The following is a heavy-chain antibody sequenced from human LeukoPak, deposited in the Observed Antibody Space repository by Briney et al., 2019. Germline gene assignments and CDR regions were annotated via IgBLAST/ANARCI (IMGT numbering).Heavy chain of an antibody. CDR1: GVTFSSST. V-gene: IGHV3-23*01. CDR2: ISGSGSST. J-gene: IGHJ4*02. D-gene: IGHD6-19*01. CDR3: AKREGVAVTGTPYFDY. Sequence: PGGSLRLSCAASGVTFSSSTMNWVRQAPGKGLEWVSSISGSGSSTYYADSVKGRFTISRDNSKNTLYLQMKSLRAEDTAVYYCAKREGVAVTGTPYFDYWGQGTLVTVSS.